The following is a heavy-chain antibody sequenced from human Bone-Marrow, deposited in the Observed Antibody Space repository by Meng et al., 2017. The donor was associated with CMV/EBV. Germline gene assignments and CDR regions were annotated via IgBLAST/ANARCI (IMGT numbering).Heavy chain of an antibody. CDR1: RYPFTHYC. CDR2: INPSGGST. D-gene: IGHD5-18*01. CDR3: AREGPLQLWSILFDY. J-gene: IGHJ4*02. V-gene: IGHV1-46*01. Sequence: SRYPFTHYCMHCVRQAPPPALEWVGIINPSGGSTSYAQQFQRRVTMTRDTSTSPVYLTLSSLRSEDTAVYYCAREGPLQLWSILFDYWGQGTLVTVSS.